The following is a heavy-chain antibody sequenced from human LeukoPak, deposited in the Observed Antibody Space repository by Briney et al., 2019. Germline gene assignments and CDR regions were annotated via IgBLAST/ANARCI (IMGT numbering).Heavy chain of an antibody. CDR3: ASGGTAVVMALTYYFDT. V-gene: IGHV4-38-2*01. CDR1: GYSISSGYY. D-gene: IGHD3-22*01. J-gene: IGHJ4*02. Sequence: PSETLSLTCAVPGYSISSGYYWGGIRQPPGKGLEWIGSIYHTGSTYYNPSLQSRVTISLDSPKNQFSLKLTSVTAADTAVYYCASGGTAVVMALTYYFDTWGQGTPVTVSS. CDR2: IYHTGST.